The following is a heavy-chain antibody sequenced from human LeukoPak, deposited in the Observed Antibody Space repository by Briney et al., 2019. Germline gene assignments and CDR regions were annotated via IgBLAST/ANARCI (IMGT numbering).Heavy chain of an antibody. CDR1: GYTFTGYY. CDR2: INPNSGGT. Sequence: GSVKVSCKASGYTFTGYYMHWVRQAPGQGLEWMGWINPNSGGTNYAQKFQGRVTMTRDTSISTAYMELSRLRSDDTAVYYCARERRYYDSSGYYGGGFDYWGQGTLVTVSS. J-gene: IGHJ4*02. V-gene: IGHV1-2*02. D-gene: IGHD3-22*01. CDR3: ARERRYYDSSGYYGGGFDY.